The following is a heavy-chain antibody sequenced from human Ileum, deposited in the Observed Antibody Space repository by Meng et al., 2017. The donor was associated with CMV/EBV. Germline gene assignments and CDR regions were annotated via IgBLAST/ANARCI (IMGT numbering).Heavy chain of an antibody. V-gene: IGHV2-5*02. Sequence: ISLKGSGPPLGQPTPPPTLTCSFFGFSLSTSGVGVDWIRQSPGKALEWLALVYWDDDKRYSPSLKSRLTITKDTSKNQVVLTMTDMDPVDTATYYCAHRRVELPYFDYWGQGTLVTVSS. CDR1: GFSLSTSGVG. CDR2: VYWDDDK. D-gene: IGHD1-7*01. J-gene: IGHJ4*02. CDR3: AHRRVELPYFDY.